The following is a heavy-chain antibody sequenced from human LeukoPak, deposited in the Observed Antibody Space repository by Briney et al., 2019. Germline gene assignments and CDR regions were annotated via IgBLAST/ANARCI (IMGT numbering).Heavy chain of an antibody. J-gene: IGHJ4*02. D-gene: IGHD5-18*01. CDR1: GFTFSSYG. V-gene: IGHV3-30*18. Sequence: GGSLRLSCAASGFTFSSYGMHWVRQAPGKGLEWVAVISYDGSNKYYADSVKGRFTISRDNSKNTLYLQMNSLRAEDTAVYYCAKDNPLLMDTAMAAGGFDYWGQGTLVTVSS. CDR3: AKDNPLLMDTAMAAGGFDY. CDR2: ISYDGSNK.